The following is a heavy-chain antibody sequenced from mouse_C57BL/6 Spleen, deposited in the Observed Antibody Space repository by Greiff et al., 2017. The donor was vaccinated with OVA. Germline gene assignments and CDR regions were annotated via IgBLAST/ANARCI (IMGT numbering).Heavy chain of an antibody. CDR2: IYPRDGST. V-gene: IGHV1-78*01. D-gene: IGHD2-5*01. CDR3: ARSAYYSNYAMDY. CDR1: GYTFTAHT. Sequence: QVQLQQSDAELVKPGASVKISCKVSGYTFTAHTIYWMQQRPAPGLEWIGYIYPRDGSTKYNEKFKGKATLTADKSYSTAYMQLNSLTSEYSAVYFCARSAYYSNYAMDYWGQGTSVTVSS. J-gene: IGHJ4*01.